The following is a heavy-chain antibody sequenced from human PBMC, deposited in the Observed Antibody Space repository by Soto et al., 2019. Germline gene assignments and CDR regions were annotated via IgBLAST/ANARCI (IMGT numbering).Heavy chain of an antibody. V-gene: IGHV2-5*02. CDR2: IYWDDDK. CDR3: VHSIRSRAAD. CDR1: GFSLSTSGVV. Sequence: QITLKESGPTLVKPTQTLTLTCTFSGFSLSTSGVVVGWIRQPPGKALEWLALIYWDDDKRYSPSLKSRLTINKDTSKTQVFLTMTNMDPVDTATYYCVHSIRSRAADWGQGTLVTVSS. J-gene: IGHJ4*02. D-gene: IGHD6-25*01.